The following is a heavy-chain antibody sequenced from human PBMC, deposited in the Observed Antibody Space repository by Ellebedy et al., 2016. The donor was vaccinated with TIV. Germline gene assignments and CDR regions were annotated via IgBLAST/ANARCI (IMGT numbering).Heavy chain of an antibody. CDR3: ARDTGGGMVAAGLDY. CDR1: GGSVSSGSYY. J-gene: IGHJ4*02. V-gene: IGHV4-61*01. D-gene: IGHD2-15*01. Sequence: SETLSLXCTVSGGSVSSGSYYWSWIRQPPGKGLEWIGYIYYSGSTNYNPSLKSRVTISVDTSKNQFSLKLSSVTAADTAVYYCARDTGGGMVAAGLDYWGQGTLVTVSS. CDR2: IYYSGST.